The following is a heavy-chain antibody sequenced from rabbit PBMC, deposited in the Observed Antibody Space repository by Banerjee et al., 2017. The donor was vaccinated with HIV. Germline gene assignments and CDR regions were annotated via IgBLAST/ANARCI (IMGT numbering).Heavy chain of an antibody. D-gene: IGHD4-1*01. Sequence: QEQLEESGGDLVKPEGSLTLTCTASGFSFSSSYWICWVRQAPGKGLEWIACIDAGYRAKTYYASWAKGRFTITRSTSLNTVTLQMTYLTGADTATYFCARYSSGWDYFDLWGQGTLVTVS. CDR2: IDAGYRAKT. J-gene: IGHJ4*01. V-gene: IGHV1S45*01. CDR1: GFSFSSSYW. CDR3: ARYSSGWDYFDL.